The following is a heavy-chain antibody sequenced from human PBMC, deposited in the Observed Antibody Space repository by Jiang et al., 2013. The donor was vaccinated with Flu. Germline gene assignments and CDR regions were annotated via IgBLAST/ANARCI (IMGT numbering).Heavy chain of an antibody. CDR2: INTNTGNP. CDR1: GYTFTSYA. J-gene: IGHJ4*02. CDR3: ARDLDYDYVWGVIVRKRVMKLDY. Sequence: QSGSELKKPGASVKVSCKASGYTFTSYAMNWVRQAPGQGLEWMGWINTNTGNPTYAQGFTGRFVFSLDTSVSTAYLQICSLKAEDTAVYYCARDLDYDYVWGVIVRKRVMKLDYWGQGTLVTVSS. V-gene: IGHV7-4-1*01. D-gene: IGHD3-16*02.